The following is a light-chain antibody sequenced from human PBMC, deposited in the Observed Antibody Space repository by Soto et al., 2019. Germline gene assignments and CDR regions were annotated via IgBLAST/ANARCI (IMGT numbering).Light chain of an antibody. V-gene: IGLV2-14*01. CDR3: SSYSSSSTLGV. J-gene: IGLJ2*01. CDR1: SSDIGAYNY. Sequence: QSALTQPASVSGSPGQSITISCTGTSSDIGAYNYVSWYQQHPGKAPKLMIYDVSNRPSGVSNRFSGSKSDNTASLTISGLLTEDEADYYCSSYSSSSTLGVFGGWTKLTVL. CDR2: DVS.